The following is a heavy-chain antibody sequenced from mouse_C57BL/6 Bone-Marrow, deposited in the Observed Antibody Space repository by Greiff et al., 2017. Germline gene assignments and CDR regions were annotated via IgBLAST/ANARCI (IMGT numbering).Heavy chain of an antibody. CDR2: IHPNSGST. V-gene: IGHV1-64*01. Sequence: QVQLQQPGAELVKPGASVKLSCKASGYTFTSYWMHWVKQRPGQGLEWIGMIHPNSGSTNYNEKLQSKATLTVDKSSSTADMQLSSLTSEDSAFYNCARPANWAWFAYWGQGTLVTVSA. CDR1: GYTFTSYW. D-gene: IGHD4-1*01. J-gene: IGHJ3*01. CDR3: ARPANWAWFAY.